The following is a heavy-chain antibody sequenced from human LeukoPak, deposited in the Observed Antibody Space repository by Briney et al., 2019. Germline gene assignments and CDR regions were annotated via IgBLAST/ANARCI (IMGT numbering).Heavy chain of an antibody. CDR1: GGSISSHY. CDR2: IYYSGST. D-gene: IGHD2-2*01. Sequence: PSETLSLTCTVSGGSISSHYWSWIRQPPGKGLEWIGYIYYSGSTNYNPSLKSRVTISVDTSKNQFSLKLSSVTAADTAVYYCARAVGYWSSTSCYLLDYWGQGTLVTVSS. J-gene: IGHJ4*02. V-gene: IGHV4-59*11. CDR3: ARAVGYWSSTSCYLLDY.